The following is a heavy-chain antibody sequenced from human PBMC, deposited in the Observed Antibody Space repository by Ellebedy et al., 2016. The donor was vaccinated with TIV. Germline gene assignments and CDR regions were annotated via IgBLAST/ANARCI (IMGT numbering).Heavy chain of an antibody. CDR1: GFTFSSYS. Sequence: GGSLRLXCAASGFTFSSYSMNWVRQAPGKGLEWVSYISSSSSTIYYADSVKGRFTISRDNAKNSLYLQMNSLRAEDTAVYYCARDRFYCSSTSCYTSLDYWGQGTLVTVSS. V-gene: IGHV3-48*04. J-gene: IGHJ4*02. CDR2: ISSSSSTI. D-gene: IGHD2-2*02. CDR3: ARDRFYCSSTSCYTSLDY.